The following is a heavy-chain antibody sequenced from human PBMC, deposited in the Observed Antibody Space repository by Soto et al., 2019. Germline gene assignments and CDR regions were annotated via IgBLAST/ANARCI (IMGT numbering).Heavy chain of an antibody. CDR1: GYTFTSYG. CDR2: ISAYNGNT. Sequence: QVQLVQSGAEVKKPGASVKVSCKASGYTFTSYGISWVRQAPGQGLEWMGWISAYNGNTNYAQKYQGRVTMTTDTYTSTAYMELRSLRSDDTAVYYCARDRSSSWHNYYSYVMDVWGQGTTVTVSS. V-gene: IGHV1-18*04. J-gene: IGHJ6*02. D-gene: IGHD6-13*01. CDR3: ARDRSSSWHNYYSYVMDV.